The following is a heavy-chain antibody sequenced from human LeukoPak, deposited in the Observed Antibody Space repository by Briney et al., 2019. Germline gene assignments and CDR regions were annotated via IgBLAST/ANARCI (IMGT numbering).Heavy chain of an antibody. CDR2: IIPIFGTA. Sequence: SVKVSCKASGYTFTSYDINWVRQAPGQGLEWMGGIIPIFGTANYAQKFQGRVTITADESTSTAYMELSSLRSEDTAVYYCARDVRAYGDYGLAFDYWGQGTLVTVSS. V-gene: IGHV1-69*13. CDR1: GYTFTSYD. D-gene: IGHD4-17*01. CDR3: ARDVRAYGDYGLAFDY. J-gene: IGHJ4*02.